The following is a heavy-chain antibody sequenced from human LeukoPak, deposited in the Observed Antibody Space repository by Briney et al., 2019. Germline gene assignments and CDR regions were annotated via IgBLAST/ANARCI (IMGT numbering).Heavy chain of an antibody. D-gene: IGHD1-26*01. J-gene: IGHJ4*02. CDR1: GFTFSSYG. Sequence: PEGSLRLSCAASGFTFSSYGMHWVRQAPGKGLEWVAVIWYDGRNKYYADSVKGRFTISRDNPMNTLYLHMNSLSAEDTAVYYCAREVGVSTPYFDYWGQGTLVTVSS. CDR2: IWYDGRNK. CDR3: AREVGVSTPYFDY. V-gene: IGHV3-33*01.